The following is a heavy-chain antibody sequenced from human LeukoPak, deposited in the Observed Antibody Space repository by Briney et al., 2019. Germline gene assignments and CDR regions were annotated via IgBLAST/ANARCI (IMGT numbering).Heavy chain of an antibody. CDR1: GYTFTSYY. CDR2: INPSGGST. CDR3: ARDGGRYSTDY. D-gene: IGHD3-10*01. Sequence: GASVKVSCTASGYTFTSYYMHWVRQAPGQGLEWMGIINPSGGSTSYAQKFQGRVTITADESTSTVYMDLGRLRSEDTAVYYCARDGGRYSTDYWGQGTLVAVSS. J-gene: IGHJ4*02. V-gene: IGHV1-46*01.